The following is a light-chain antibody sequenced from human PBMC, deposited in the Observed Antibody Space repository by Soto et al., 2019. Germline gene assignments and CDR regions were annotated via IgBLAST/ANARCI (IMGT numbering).Light chain of an antibody. CDR1: QSISNW. CDR3: QQYNSYPWT. V-gene: IGKV1-5*03. J-gene: IGKJ1*01. CDR2: KAS. Sequence: DIQMTQSPSTLSASVGDRVTITCRASQSISNWLAWYQQKPGKAPKLLVYKASSLESGVPSRFSGSGSGTEFTLTISSLQPYDFATYYCQQYNSYPWTFGQGTKVELK.